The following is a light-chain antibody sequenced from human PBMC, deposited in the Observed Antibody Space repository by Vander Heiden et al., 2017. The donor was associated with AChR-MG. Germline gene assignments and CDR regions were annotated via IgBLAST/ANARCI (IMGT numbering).Light chain of an antibody. CDR2: GKN. V-gene: IGLV3-19*01. Sequence: SSELTQDPAVSVALGQTVRITCQGDRLRSYYASWYQQKPGQAPLLVIYGKNSRPSGIPDRFSGSSSGNTASLTITGARAEDEADYYCNSRDSSGNHWVFGGGTKLTVL. CDR1: RLRSYY. J-gene: IGLJ3*02. CDR3: NSRDSSGNHWV.